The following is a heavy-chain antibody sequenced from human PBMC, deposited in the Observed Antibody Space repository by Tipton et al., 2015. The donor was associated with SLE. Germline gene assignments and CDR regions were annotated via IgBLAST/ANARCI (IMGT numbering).Heavy chain of an antibody. CDR1: GGSFSGYY. J-gene: IGHJ4*02. Sequence: LRLSCAVYGGSFSGYYWSWIRQPPGKGLEWIGEINHSGSTNYNPSLKGRVTISVDTSKNQFSLKLSSVTAADTAVYYCARGRSRDILTGYPWGYWGQGTLVTVSS. CDR3: ARGRSRDILTGYPWGY. CDR2: INHSGST. V-gene: IGHV4-34*01. D-gene: IGHD3-9*01.